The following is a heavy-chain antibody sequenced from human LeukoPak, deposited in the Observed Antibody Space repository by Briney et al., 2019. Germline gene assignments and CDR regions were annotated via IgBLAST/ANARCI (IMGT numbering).Heavy chain of an antibody. CDR2: IYTSGST. J-gene: IGHJ3*02. CDR1: GGSISSGSYY. D-gene: IGHD5/OR15-5a*01. Sequence: NPSETLSLTCTVSGGSISSGSYYWSWIRQPAGKGLEWIGRIYTSGSTNYNPSLKSRVTISVDTSKNQFSLKLSSVTAADTAVYYCARPYSTISYAFDIWGQGTMVTVSS. V-gene: IGHV4-61*02. CDR3: ARPYSTISYAFDI.